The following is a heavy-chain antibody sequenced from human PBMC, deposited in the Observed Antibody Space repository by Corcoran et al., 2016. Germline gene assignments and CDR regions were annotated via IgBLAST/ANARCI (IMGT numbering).Heavy chain of an antibody. CDR1: GGSISSSSYY. J-gene: IGHJ4*02. V-gene: IGHV4-39*01. D-gene: IGHD5-12*01. Sequence: QLQLQESGPGLVKPSETLSLTCTVSGGSISSSSYYWGWIRQPPGKGLEWIGSIYYSGSTYYNPSLKSRVTISVDTSKNQFSLKLSSVTAADTAVYYCARSPSDIVATIPSYFDYWGQGTLVTVSS. CDR2: IYYSGST. CDR3: ARSPSDIVATIPSYFDY.